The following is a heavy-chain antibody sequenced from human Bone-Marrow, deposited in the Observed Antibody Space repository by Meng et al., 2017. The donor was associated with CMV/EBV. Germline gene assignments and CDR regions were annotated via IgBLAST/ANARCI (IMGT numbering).Heavy chain of an antibody. D-gene: IGHD2-2*01. CDR3: ARYCSSTSCFNDAFDI. Sequence: GESLKISCAASGFTFSSYAMSWVRQSPDKGLEWVSIVYGGGSTYYADSVKGRFTISRDNSKNTLYLQMNSLRAEDTAVYYCARYCSSTSCFNDAFDIWGQGTMVTVSS. CDR1: GFTFSSYA. V-gene: IGHV3-53*01. J-gene: IGHJ3*02. CDR2: VYGGGST.